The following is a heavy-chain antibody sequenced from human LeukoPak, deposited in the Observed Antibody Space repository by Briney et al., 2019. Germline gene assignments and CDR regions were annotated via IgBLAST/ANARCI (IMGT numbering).Heavy chain of an antibody. CDR3: AKEMGSWAAHPFDY. D-gene: IGHD6-13*01. Sequence: GRSLRLSCAASGFTFSSYGMHWVRQAPGKGLGWVAVISYDGSNKYYADSVKGRFTISRDNSKNTLYLKMNSLRAEATAVYYCAKEMGSWAAHPFDYWGQGTLVTVSS. J-gene: IGHJ4*02. CDR1: GFTFSSYG. V-gene: IGHV3-30*18. CDR2: ISYDGSNK.